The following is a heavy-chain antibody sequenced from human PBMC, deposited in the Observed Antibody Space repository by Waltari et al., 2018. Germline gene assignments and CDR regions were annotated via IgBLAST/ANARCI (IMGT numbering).Heavy chain of an antibody. CDR2: IYHSGST. CDR3: AREAYIAAAGPFDY. CDR1: GYSISSGYY. J-gene: IGHJ4*02. D-gene: IGHD6-13*01. V-gene: IGHV4-38-2*02. Sequence: QLQLQESGPGLVKPSETLSLTCAVSGYSISSGYYWGWIRQPPGKGLEWIGSIYHSGSTYYNPSLKSRVTISVDTSKNQFSLKLSSVTAADTAVYYCAREAYIAAAGPFDYWGQGTLVTVSS.